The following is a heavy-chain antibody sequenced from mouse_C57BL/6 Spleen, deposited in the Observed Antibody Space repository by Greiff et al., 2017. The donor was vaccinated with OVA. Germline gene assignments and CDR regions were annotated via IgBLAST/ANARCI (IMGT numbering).Heavy chain of an antibody. CDR1: GYSFTGYY. V-gene: IGHV1-42*01. D-gene: IGHD1-3*01. J-gene: IGHJ2*01. CDR2: INPSTGGT. CDR3: ARSITPYYFDY. Sequence: VQLQQSGPELVKPGASVKISCKASGYSFTGYYMNWVKQSPEKSLEWIGEINPSTGGTTYNQKFKAKATLTVDKSSSTAYMQLKSLTSEDSAVYYWARSITPYYFDYWGQGTTLTVSS.